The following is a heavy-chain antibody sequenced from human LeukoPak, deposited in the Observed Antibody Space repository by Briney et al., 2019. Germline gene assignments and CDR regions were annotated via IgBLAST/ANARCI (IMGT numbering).Heavy chain of an antibody. D-gene: IGHD2-15*01. Sequence: GGSLRLSCAASGFTFSNYAMSWVRQAPGKGLEWVSAITGSGGSTYYADSVKGRFTISRDNAKNTLYLQMNSLRAEDTAVYYCARDSVPGYCSGGSCYGDYYDSSGYLSWGQGTLVTVSS. V-gene: IGHV3-23*01. CDR1: GFTFSNYA. CDR2: ITGSGGST. CDR3: ARDSVPGYCSGGSCYGDYYDSSGYLS. J-gene: IGHJ5*02.